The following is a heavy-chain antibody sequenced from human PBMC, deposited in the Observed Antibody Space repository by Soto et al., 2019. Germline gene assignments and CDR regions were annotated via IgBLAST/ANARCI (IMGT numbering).Heavy chain of an antibody. CDR3: ARAGNSSRVFSYYYSVVDV. J-gene: IGHJ6*02. CDR1: GGTFSSYA. D-gene: IGHD6-13*01. Sequence: ASVKVSCKASGGTFSSYAISWVRQAPGQGLEWMGGIIPIFGTANYAQKFQGRVTITADESTSTAYMELGSLRSEDTAVYYCARAGNSSRVFSYYYSVVDVGGQGTTVTVSS. V-gene: IGHV1-69*13. CDR2: IIPIFGTA.